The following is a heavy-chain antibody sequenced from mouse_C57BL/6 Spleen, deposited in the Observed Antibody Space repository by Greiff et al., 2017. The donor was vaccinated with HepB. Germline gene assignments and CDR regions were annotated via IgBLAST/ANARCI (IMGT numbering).Heavy chain of an antibody. J-gene: IGHJ2*01. Sequence: EVKLVESGGDLVKPGGSLKLSCAASGFTFSSYGMSWVRQTPDKRLEWVATISSGGSYTYYPDSVKGRFTISRDNAKNTLYLQMSSLKSEDTAMYYCARRGYGNYPYYFDYWGQGTTLTVSS. V-gene: IGHV5-6*02. D-gene: IGHD2-10*02. CDR1: GFTFSSYG. CDR3: ARRGYGNYPYYFDY. CDR2: ISSGGSYT.